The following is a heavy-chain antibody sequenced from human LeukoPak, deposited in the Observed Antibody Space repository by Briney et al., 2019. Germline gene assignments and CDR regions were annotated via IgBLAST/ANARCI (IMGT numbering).Heavy chain of an antibody. CDR2: VYYDGTT. Sequence: SETLSLTCTVSGGSFTGTDYFWGWIRQPPGKGLEWIGNVYYDGTTYYSPSLRSRVSISLDTSQNQFSLKLTSVTAADTAVFFCARAPRYGDYSDAFDIWGQRTMVTVSS. V-gene: IGHV4-39*07. CDR3: ARAPRYGDYSDAFDI. D-gene: IGHD4-17*01. CDR1: GGSFTGTDYF. J-gene: IGHJ3*02.